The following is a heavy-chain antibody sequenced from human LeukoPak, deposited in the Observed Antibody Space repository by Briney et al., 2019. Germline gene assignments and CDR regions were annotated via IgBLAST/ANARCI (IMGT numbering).Heavy chain of an antibody. V-gene: IGHV3-23*01. CDR2: ISGSGGST. D-gene: IGHD6-13*01. CDR1: GFTFSSYA. J-gene: IGHJ4*02. CDR3: AKGFSGGIAALPTAL. Sequence: GGSLRLSCAASGFTFSSYAMSWVRQALGKGLEWVSAISGSGGSTYYADSVKGRFTISRDNSKNTLYLQMNSLRAEDTAVYYCAKGFSGGIAALPTALWGQGTLVTVSS.